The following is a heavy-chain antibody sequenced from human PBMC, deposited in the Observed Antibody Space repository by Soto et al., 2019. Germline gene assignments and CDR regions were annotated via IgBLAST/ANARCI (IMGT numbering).Heavy chain of an antibody. Sequence: QVQLQESGPGLVKPSETLSLTCTVSGGSFSSNYWSWIRQPPGKGLEWIGNIYHSGNTNYNPSLRGRVTISVDTCKTRFSLVLSSVTAADTAMYFCAPSLTVVGSGRLWGQGTLVIVSS. CDR1: GGSFSSNY. CDR2: IYHSGNT. CDR3: APSLTVVGSGRL. V-gene: IGHV4-59*01. D-gene: IGHD2-2*01. J-gene: IGHJ1*01.